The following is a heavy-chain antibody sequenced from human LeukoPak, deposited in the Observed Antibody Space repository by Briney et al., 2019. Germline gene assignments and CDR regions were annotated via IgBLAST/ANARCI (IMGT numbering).Heavy chain of an antibody. CDR3: ARAGGWLRDFYY. J-gene: IGHJ4*02. CDR2: INAGNSNT. CDR1: GYTFTSYA. Sequence: GASVKVSCKASGYTFTSYAMHWVRQAPGQRLEWMGWINAGNSNTKYSQKFQGRVTITRDTSASTAYMELSSLRSEDTAVYYCARAGGWLRDFYYWGQGTLVTVSS. V-gene: IGHV1-3*01. D-gene: IGHD5-12*01.